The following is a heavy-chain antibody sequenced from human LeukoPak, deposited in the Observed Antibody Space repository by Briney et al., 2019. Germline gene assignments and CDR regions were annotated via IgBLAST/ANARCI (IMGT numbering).Heavy chain of an antibody. CDR1: GLTFSTYS. Sequence: GGSLRLSCEVSGLTFSTYSMNWVRQAPGKGLEWISYISSSGSIRYYADSVKGRFTISRDNDKNSLYLQMNSLRDEDTAVYYCARGVIWFGESPKNWLGPDPWGQGTLVTVSS. CDR3: ARGVIWFGESPKNWLGPDP. CDR2: ISSSGSIR. D-gene: IGHD3-10*01. V-gene: IGHV3-48*02. J-gene: IGHJ5*02.